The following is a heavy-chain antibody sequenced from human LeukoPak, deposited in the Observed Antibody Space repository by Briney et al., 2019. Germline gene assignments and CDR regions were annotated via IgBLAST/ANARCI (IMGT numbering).Heavy chain of an antibody. Sequence: SETLSLTCAVYGGSFSGYYWSWIRQPPGKGLEWIGEINHSGSTNYNPSLKSRVTISVDTSKNQFSLKLSSVTAADTAVYYCARSVHYYGSGSYPSDAFDIWGQGTMATVSS. J-gene: IGHJ3*02. CDR3: ARSVHYYGSGSYPSDAFDI. CDR2: INHSGST. CDR1: GGSFSGYY. D-gene: IGHD3-10*01. V-gene: IGHV4-34*01.